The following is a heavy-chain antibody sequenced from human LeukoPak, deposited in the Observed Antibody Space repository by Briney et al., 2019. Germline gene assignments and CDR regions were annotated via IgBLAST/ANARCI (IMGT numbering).Heavy chain of an antibody. CDR2: IYYSGST. Sequence: SETLSLTCTVSGGSISSYYWSWIRQPPGKGLEWIGYIYYSGSTNYNPSLKSRLTISVDTSKNQFSLRLTSVTAADTAVYYGARGSATGLAYWGQGTLVTVSS. J-gene: IGHJ4*02. CDR1: GGSISSYY. V-gene: IGHV4-59*12. CDR3: ARGSATGLAY. D-gene: IGHD1-1*01.